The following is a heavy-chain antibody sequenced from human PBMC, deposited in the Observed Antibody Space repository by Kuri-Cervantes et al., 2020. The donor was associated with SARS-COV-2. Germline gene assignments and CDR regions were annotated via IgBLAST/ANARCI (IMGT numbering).Heavy chain of an antibody. CDR3: ARIVGNDAFDI. Sequence: GSLRLSCTVSGGSISSYYRSWIQQPPGKGLEWIGSIYHSGSTYYNPSLKSRVTISVDTSKNQFSLKLSSVTAADTAVYYCARIVGNDAFDIWGQGTMVTVSS. CDR1: GGSISSYY. J-gene: IGHJ3*02. CDR2: IYHSGST. V-gene: IGHV4-59*08. D-gene: IGHD2-21*01.